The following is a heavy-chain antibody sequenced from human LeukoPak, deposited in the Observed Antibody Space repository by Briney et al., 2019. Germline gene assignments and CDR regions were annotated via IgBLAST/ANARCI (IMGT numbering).Heavy chain of an antibody. CDR3: ARLDYALGSYYSAPLDH. CDR2: VSVYDGKT. D-gene: IGHD3-10*01. J-gene: IGHJ4*02. CDR1: GYTFNNFG. Sequence: ASVKVSCKTDGYTFNNFGISWVRQAPGQGLEWLGWVSVYDGKTNYAQTVQDRVTMTTDTSTGTAYMDLRSLRSDDTAIYYCARLDYALGSYYSAPLDHWGQGTLVTVSS. V-gene: IGHV1-18*01.